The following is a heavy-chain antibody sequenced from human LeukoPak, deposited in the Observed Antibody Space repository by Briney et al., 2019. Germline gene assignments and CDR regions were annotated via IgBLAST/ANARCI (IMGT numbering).Heavy chain of an antibody. J-gene: IGHJ4*02. CDR1: GDSISPYY. CDR2: VFYTWST. V-gene: IGHV4-59*01. Sequence: SETLYLTCTVSGDSISPYYWSWIRQPPGGGLEWIGYVFYTWSTNYNPSLKSRVTISVDTSRNQFSLKLTSVTAADTAVYYCARTRSGYSTLGYWGQGTLVTVSS. CDR3: ARTRSGYSTLGY. D-gene: IGHD1-26*01.